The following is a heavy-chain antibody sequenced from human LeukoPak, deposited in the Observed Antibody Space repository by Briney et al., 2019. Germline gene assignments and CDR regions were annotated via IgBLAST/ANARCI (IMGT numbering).Heavy chain of an antibody. CDR1: GGSISSYY. CDR2: IYTSGST. Sequence: SETLSLTCTVYGGSISSYYWSWIRQPAGKGREWIGRIYTSGSTNYNPSLKSRVTMSVDTSKNQFSLKLSSVTAADTAVYYCAAIHSSSWYDYWGQGTLVTVSS. D-gene: IGHD6-13*01. CDR3: AAIHSSSWYDY. J-gene: IGHJ4*02. V-gene: IGHV4-4*07.